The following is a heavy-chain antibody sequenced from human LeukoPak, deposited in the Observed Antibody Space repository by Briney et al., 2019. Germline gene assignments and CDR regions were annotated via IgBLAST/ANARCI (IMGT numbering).Heavy chain of an antibody. V-gene: IGHV3-7*01. J-gene: IGHJ4*02. Sequence: GGSLRLSCAASGFTFSSFWMTWVRQAPGKGLEWLAYIKQDENEFSYGASVKGRFTISRDNVNNLLFLTMTRLRGEDTALYYCARLKDYGGDLFDYWGQGTLVTVSS. CDR2: IKQDENEF. D-gene: IGHD4-23*01. CDR1: GFTFSSFW. CDR3: ARLKDYGGDLFDY.